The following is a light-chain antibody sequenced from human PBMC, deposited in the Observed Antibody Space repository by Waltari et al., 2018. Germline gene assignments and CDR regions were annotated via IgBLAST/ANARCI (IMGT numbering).Light chain of an antibody. CDR1: ENVGNK. CDR3: HQYYNWPQT. V-gene: IGKV3-15*01. Sequence: EIVMPQSPATLSVSPGERPTLSCRASENVGNKLAWYQLKPGQAPRLLIYNTFIRATDIPARFSGSGSGTEFILTISSLQSEDLAVYSCHQYYNWPQTFGQGTKVEIK. CDR2: NTF. J-gene: IGKJ1*01.